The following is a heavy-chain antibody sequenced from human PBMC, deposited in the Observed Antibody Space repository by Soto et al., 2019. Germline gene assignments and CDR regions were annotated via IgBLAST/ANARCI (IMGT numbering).Heavy chain of an antibody. CDR3: ARGYCSGGSCTYYFDY. CDR1: GGAFSSYA. D-gene: IGHD2-15*01. V-gene: IGHV1-69*12. CDR2: IIPIFGTA. Sequence: QVQLVQSGAEVKKPGSSVKVSCKASGGAFSSYAISWERQAPGQGLEWMGGIIPIFGTANYAQKFQGRVTITADESTSTAYMELSSLRSEDTAVYYCARGYCSGGSCTYYFDYWGQGTLVTVSS. J-gene: IGHJ4*02.